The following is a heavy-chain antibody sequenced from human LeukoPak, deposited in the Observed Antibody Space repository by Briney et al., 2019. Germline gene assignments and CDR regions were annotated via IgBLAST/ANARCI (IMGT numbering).Heavy chain of an antibody. CDR2: IILILGIA. V-gene: IGHV1-69*04. Sequence: SGKVSCKASGCTFTSSAISLMREAPGQGLEWMGRIILILGIANYAQKCQGRDTITADKSTSTAYMELSSLRSEDTAVYYCARDVEGWGSYYLNWFDHWGQGTLVTVSS. CDR3: ARDVEGWGSYYLNWFDH. CDR1: GCTFTSSA. D-gene: IGHD3-10*01. J-gene: IGHJ5*02.